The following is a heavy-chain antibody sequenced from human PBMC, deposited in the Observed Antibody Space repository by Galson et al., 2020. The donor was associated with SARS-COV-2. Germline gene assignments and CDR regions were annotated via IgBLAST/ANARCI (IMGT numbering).Heavy chain of an antibody. V-gene: IGHV4-59*08. D-gene: IGHD1-26*01. CDR2: VYYSGST. CDR3: LRWNVGATGPYLDY. Sequence: ETSDTLSLTCTASGGSISSYYCSWTRQPPGKGLEWIGYVYYSGSTNYNPSLKSRVTISVDTSKNQFSLKLSSVTAEDTAVYYCLRWNVGATGPYLDYWGQGTLVTVSS. J-gene: IGHJ4*02. CDR1: GGSISSYY.